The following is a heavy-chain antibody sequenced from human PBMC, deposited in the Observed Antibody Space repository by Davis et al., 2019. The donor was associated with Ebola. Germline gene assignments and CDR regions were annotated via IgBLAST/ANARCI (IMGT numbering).Heavy chain of an antibody. J-gene: IGHJ4*02. CDR1: GFTFGNYW. D-gene: IGHD3-3*01. V-gene: IGHV3-7*01. CDR3: ARSGSGRGYYDFWSGYTY. Sequence: GGSLRLSCAASGFTFGNYWMTWVRQAPGKGLEWVANIKQDGSEKYYVDSVKGRFTISRDNSKNTLYLQMNSLRDEDTAVYYCARSGSGRGYYDFWSGYTYWGQGTLVTVSS. CDR2: IKQDGSEK.